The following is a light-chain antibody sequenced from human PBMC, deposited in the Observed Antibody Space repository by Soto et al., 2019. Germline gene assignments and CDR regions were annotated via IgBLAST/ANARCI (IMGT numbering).Light chain of an antibody. CDR1: SSNIGSNT. J-gene: IGLJ2*01. V-gene: IGLV1-44*01. CDR2: SNN. Sequence: QSVLTQPPSASGTPGRRVTISCSGRSSNIGSNTVNWYQQLPGTAPKLLIYSNNQRPSGVPDRFSGSKSGTSASLAISGLKSEDEADYYCAAWDDSLNGVVFGGGTKLTVL. CDR3: AAWDDSLNGVV.